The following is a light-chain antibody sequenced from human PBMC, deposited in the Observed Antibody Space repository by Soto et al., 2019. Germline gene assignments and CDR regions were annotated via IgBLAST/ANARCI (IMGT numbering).Light chain of an antibody. V-gene: IGLV2-14*01. J-gene: IGLJ2*01. CDR1: SSDIGGYNY. CDR2: EVS. Sequence: QSALTQSASVSGSPGQSITISCTGTSSDIGGYNYVSWYQQHPDKAPKLMIFEVSNRPSGVSNRLSGSKSGNTASLTISGLLPEDEADYYCSSYTTSSTVAFGGGTKLTVL. CDR3: SSYTTSSTVA.